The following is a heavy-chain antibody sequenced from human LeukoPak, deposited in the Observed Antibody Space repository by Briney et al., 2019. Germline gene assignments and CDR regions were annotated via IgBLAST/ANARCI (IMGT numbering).Heavy chain of an antibody. CDR2: IYYSGST. CDR3: ARGDSSALPIDF. J-gene: IGHJ4*02. V-gene: IGHV4-59*01. Sequence: SETLSLTCTVSGASISSYYWSWIRQPPGKGLEWIGYIYYSGSTNYNPSLESRVTISVDTSKNQFSLKLSSVTAVDTAVYYCARGDSSALPIDFWGQGTLVTVSS. CDR1: GASISSYY. D-gene: IGHD3-22*01.